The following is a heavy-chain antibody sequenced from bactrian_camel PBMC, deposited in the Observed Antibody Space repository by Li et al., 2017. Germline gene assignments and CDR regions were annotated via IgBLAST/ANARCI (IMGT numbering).Heavy chain of an antibody. Sequence: HVQLVESGGGLVRPGGSLRHSCAASGFAVSSAAMSWGRQAPGKELEWVSSISVSGDRAYYRESVKGRFTISRDNAKNTLYLQLNNLTTEDTAIYYCAKGSILRTTEPRGQGTQVTVS. J-gene: IGHJ4*01. V-gene: IGHV3S1*01. D-gene: IGHD1*01. CDR2: ISVSGDRA. CDR1: GFAVSSAA.